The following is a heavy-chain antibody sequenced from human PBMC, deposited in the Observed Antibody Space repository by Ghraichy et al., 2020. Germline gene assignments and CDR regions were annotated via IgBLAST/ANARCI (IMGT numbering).Heavy chain of an antibody. D-gene: IGHD2-2*01. J-gene: IGHJ4*02. CDR1: GFTFSSYA. CDR3: AKRPDSSGSIYYFDY. V-gene: IGHV3-23*01. CDR2: ISGSGGTT. Sequence: GGPRLSCAASGFTFSSYAMSWVRQAPGKGLEWVSAISGSGGTTYYADSVKGRFTISRDNSKNTLYLQMNSLSAEDTAVYYCAKRPDSSGSIYYFDYWGQGTLVTVSS.